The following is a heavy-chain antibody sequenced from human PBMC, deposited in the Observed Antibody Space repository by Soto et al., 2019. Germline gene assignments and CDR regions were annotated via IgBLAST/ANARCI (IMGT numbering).Heavy chain of an antibody. CDR2: IMTIFNTA. D-gene: IGHD2-8*01. J-gene: IGHJ6*02. CDR3: ARSRCPNGVCYSRSPGLDV. V-gene: IGHV1-69*01. Sequence: QVQLVQSGAEVKKPGSSVKVSCEASGGTFRNYAISWVRQAPGQGLEWIGGIMTIFNTATYALNFHGRVTITADESATTAYMELSSLRSDDTAVYYCARSRCPNGVCYSRSPGLDVWGPGTTVTVSS. CDR1: GGTFRNYA.